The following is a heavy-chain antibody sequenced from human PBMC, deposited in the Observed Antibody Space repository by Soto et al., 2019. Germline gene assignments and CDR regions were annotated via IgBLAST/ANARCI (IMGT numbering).Heavy chain of an antibody. D-gene: IGHD6-6*01. V-gene: IGHV3-23*01. CDR3: AKDLPAGRGGVYFDY. Sequence: EVQLLESGGGLVQPGGSPRLSCAASGFTFISYAMSWVRQAPGKGLEWVSAVDGSGYSTYYADSVKGRFTISRDNSKNTLYLQMNSLRAEDTAVYFCAKDLPAGRGGVYFDYWGQGALVTVSS. J-gene: IGHJ4*02. CDR1: GFTFISYA. CDR2: VDGSGYST.